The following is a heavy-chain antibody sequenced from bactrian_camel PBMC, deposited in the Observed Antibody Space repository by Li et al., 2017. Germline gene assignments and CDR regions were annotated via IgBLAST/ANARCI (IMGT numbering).Heavy chain of an antibody. CDR3: AAERVTPGSLLSPGAYKY. CDR1: GYTYSGHC. V-gene: IGHV3S55*01. Sequence: HVQLVESGGGSVQAGGSLRLSCAFSGYTYSGHCMGWFRQAPGKEREGVAIIGSSGSTGYADSVKGRFTISKDNAKNTLYLQMNSLKPEDTAMYTCAAERVTPGSLLSPGAYKYWGQGTQVTVS. CDR2: IGSSGST. D-gene: IGHD1*01. J-gene: IGHJ4*01.